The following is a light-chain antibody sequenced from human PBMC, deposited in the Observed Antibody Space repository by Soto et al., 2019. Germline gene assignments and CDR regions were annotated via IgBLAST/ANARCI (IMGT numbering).Light chain of an antibody. V-gene: IGLV2-14*01. J-gene: IGLJ1*01. Sequence: QSALTQPASVSGSPGQSITISCTGTSSDVGNYDYVSWYQQYPGKAPRLMIYDVSRRPSGIYDRFSGSKSGNTASLTISGLQAEDEADYYCTSYTPSSTNVFGTGTKLTVL. CDR1: SSDVGNYDY. CDR3: TSYTPSSTNV. CDR2: DVS.